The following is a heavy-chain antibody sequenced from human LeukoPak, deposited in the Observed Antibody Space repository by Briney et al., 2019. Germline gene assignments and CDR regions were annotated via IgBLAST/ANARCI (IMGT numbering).Heavy chain of an antibody. J-gene: IGHJ4*02. CDR3: AVEGYYYDSSGPIYFDY. CDR2: IYSGGST. Sequence: GGSLRLSCAASGFTVSSNYMSWVRQAPGKGLEWVSVIYSGGSTYYADSVKGRFTISRDNSKNTLYLQMNSLRAEDTAVYYCAVEGYYYDSSGPIYFDYWGQGTLVTVSS. CDR1: GFTVSSNY. V-gene: IGHV3-66*01. D-gene: IGHD3-22*01.